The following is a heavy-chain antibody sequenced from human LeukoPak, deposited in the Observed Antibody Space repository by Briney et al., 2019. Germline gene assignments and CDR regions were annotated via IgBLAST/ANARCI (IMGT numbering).Heavy chain of an antibody. D-gene: IGHD1-26*01. CDR2: ISTSGNTI. Sequence: GGSLRLSCAASGFTFSSYEMNWVRQAPGKGLEWVSYISTSGNTIYYADSVKGRFTISRDNAKNSLYLQMNSLRAEDMAVYYCAREWDPAGRDAFDMWGQGTMVTVSS. CDR3: AREWDPAGRDAFDM. CDR1: GFTFSSYE. V-gene: IGHV3-48*03. J-gene: IGHJ3*02.